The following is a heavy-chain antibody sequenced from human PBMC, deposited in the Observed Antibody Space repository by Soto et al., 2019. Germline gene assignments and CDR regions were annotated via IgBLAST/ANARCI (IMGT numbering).Heavy chain of an antibody. CDR1: GFTFSSYA. Sequence: GGSLRLSCAASGFTFSSYAMSWVRQAPGKGLEWVSAISGSGGSTFYADSVKGRFTISRDTAKNTLFLQMNSLRAEDTAVYYCARDSYYYGMDVWGQGTTVTVSS. CDR3: ARDSYYYGMDV. CDR2: ISGSGGST. J-gene: IGHJ6*02. V-gene: IGHV3-23*01.